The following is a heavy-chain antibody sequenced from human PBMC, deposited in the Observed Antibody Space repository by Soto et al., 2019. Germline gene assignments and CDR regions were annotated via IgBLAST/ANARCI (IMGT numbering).Heavy chain of an antibody. D-gene: IGHD1-26*01. Sequence: PGESLKISCKGSGYSFTNYWIGWMRQMPGKGLEWMGIIYPGDSDTRYSPSFQGQVTISADKSSSTAYLQWSSLKASDTAIYYCARRAPDTEHFQHWGQGTLVTVSS. V-gene: IGHV5-51*01. CDR1: GYSFTNYW. CDR2: IYPGDSDT. CDR3: ARRAPDTEHFQH. J-gene: IGHJ1*01.